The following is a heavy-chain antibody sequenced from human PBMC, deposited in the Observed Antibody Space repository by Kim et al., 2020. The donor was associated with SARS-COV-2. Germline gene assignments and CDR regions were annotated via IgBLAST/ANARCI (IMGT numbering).Heavy chain of an antibody. D-gene: IGHD3-22*01. J-gene: IGHJ4*02. CDR1: GGSISSGDYY. V-gene: IGHV4-30-4*01. CDR2: IYYSGST. Sequence: SETLSLTCTVSGGSISSGDYYWSWIRQPPGKGLEWIGYIYYSGSTYYNPSPKSRVTISVDTSKNQFSLKLSSVTAADTAVYYCARARITMIVVVTHFDYWGQGTLVTVSS. CDR3: ARARITMIVVVTHFDY.